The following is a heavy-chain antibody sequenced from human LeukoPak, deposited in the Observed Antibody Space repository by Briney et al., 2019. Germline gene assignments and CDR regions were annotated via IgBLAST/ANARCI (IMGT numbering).Heavy chain of an antibody. Sequence: GSVKVSCKASGYTFTDYYIHWVRQAPGQGLEWMGWINPISGVTNSAQKFQGRVTMTRDTSISTAFMELSRLRSDDTAVYYCARYYDSSGYLYYWGQGTLVTVSS. CDR2: INPISGVT. J-gene: IGHJ4*02. CDR3: ARYYDSSGYLYY. V-gene: IGHV1-2*02. CDR1: GYTFTDYY. D-gene: IGHD3-22*01.